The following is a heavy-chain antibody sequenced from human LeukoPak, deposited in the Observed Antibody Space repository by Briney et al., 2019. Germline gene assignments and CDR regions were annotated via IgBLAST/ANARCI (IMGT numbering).Heavy chain of an antibody. Sequence: GGSLRLSCAASGFTFSSYAMHWVRQAPGKGLEWVAVISYDGSNKYYADSVKGRFTISRDNSKNTLYLQMNSLRAEDTAVYYCARGNYGSGTYADYYGMDVWGQGTTVTVSS. V-gene: IGHV3-30-3*01. J-gene: IGHJ6*02. CDR1: GFTFSSYA. D-gene: IGHD3-10*01. CDR3: ARGNYGSGTYADYYGMDV. CDR2: ISYDGSNK.